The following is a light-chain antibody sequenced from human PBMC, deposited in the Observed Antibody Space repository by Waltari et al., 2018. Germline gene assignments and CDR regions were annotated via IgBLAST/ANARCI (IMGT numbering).Light chain of an antibody. CDR3: AAWDDSLNGYV. V-gene: IGLV1-44*01. J-gene: IGLJ1*01. Sequence: QSVLTQPPSASGNPGQRVTISCSGSSSNIGSNTVNWYQQIPGTAPKLLIYSNNQRPSGVPDRFSGSKSGTSASLAISGLQSEDEADYYCAAWDDSLNGYVFGTGTKVTVL. CDR2: SNN. CDR1: SSNIGSNT.